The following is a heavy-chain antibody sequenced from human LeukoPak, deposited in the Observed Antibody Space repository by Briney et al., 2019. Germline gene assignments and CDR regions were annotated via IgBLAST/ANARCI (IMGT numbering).Heavy chain of an antibody. V-gene: IGHV3-48*03. J-gene: IGHJ4*02. CDR1: GFTFSSYE. CDR3: ARDYDYGDHVLDY. Sequence: GGSLRLSCAASGFTFSSYEMNWVRQAPGKGLEWISYISGRGGIIYYADSVKGRFTISRDNAKNSLYLQLNSLRAEDTAIYYCARDYDYGDHVLDYWGQGTLVTVSS. D-gene: IGHD4-17*01. CDR2: ISGRGGII.